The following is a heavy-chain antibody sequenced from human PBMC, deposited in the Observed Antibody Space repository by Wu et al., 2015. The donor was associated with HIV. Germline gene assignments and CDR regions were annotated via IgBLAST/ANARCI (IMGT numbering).Heavy chain of an antibody. Sequence: QVQLMQSGAEVKKPGASVKVSCKTSGYTFTDNXKKNHWVRQAPGQGLEWMGWINPNSGGSKSPQKFQGRVTMTRDTSVSTVYLELTRLKFDDTAIYYCTKDYGIVGSTLPEYFQHWGQGTLVTVSS. CDR3: TKDYGIVGSTLPEYFQH. J-gene: IGHJ1*01. D-gene: IGHD1-26*01. CDR2: INPNSGGS. CDR1: GYTFTDNX. V-gene: IGHV1-2*02.